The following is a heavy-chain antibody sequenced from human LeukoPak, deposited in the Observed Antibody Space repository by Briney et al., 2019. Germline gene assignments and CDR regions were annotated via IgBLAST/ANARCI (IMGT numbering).Heavy chain of an antibody. J-gene: IGHJ4*02. CDR3: ARDQAFLTTFDY. CDR2: IYHSGST. CDR1: GYSISSGYY. D-gene: IGHD4-11*01. V-gene: IGHV4-38-2*02. Sequence: KPSETLSLTCTVSGYSISSGYYWGWIRPPPGKGLEWIGIIYHSGSTHYHPSLTSRVTISVDTSKNQFSLKLSSVTAADTAVYYCARDQAFLTTFDYWGQGTLVTVSS.